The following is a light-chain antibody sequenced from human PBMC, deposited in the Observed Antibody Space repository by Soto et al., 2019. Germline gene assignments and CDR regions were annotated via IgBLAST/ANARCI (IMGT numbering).Light chain of an antibody. CDR3: QHYNSYSEA. CDR2: EAS. V-gene: IGKV1-9*01. J-gene: IGKJ1*01. Sequence: DIHLTQSPSLLSASVGDRVTITCRASQGISQYVAWYQQKPGKAPKLLIYEASTLKSGVPSRFSGSGSGTEFTLTISSLQPDDFATYYCQHYNSYSEAFGQGTKVDIK. CDR1: QGISQY.